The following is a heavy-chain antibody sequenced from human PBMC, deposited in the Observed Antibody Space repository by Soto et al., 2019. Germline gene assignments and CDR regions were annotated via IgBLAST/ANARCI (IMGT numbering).Heavy chain of an antibody. V-gene: IGHV1-3*01. CDR3: ARDCTYCGGDTGREAFDI. Sequence: QVRLEQSGADVKTPGASVKVSCQASGYTFNIYAIHWVRQAPGQRPEWMGWMNAGNGNTEYSPKFHGRVTMTRDRYARAAYMELSGLTSEDRAVYYCARDCTYCGGDTGREAFDIWGQGTMVTVA. CDR1: GYTFNIYA. J-gene: IGHJ3*02. CDR2: MNAGNGNT. D-gene: IGHD2-21*01.